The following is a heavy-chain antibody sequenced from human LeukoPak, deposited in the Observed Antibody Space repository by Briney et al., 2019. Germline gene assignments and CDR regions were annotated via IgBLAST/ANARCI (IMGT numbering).Heavy chain of an antibody. D-gene: IGHD3-16*01. CDR1: GGTFISYA. V-gene: IGHV1-69*04. J-gene: IGHJ4*02. CDR3: ARESGGISPNFDY. CDR2: IIPIFGIA. Sequence: SVKVSCKASGGTFISYAISWVRQAPGQGLEWMGRIIPIFGIANYAQKFQGRVTITADKATSTAYMELSSLRSEDTAVYYCARESGGISPNFDYWGQGTLVTVSS.